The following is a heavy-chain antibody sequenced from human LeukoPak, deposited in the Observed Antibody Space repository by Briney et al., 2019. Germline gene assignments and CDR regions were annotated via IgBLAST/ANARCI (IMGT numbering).Heavy chain of an antibody. V-gene: IGHV3-33*01. J-gene: IGHJ4*02. CDR1: GFTFSNYG. CDR3: AREWGPIAVSGGPGY. D-gene: IGHD6-19*01. Sequence: GGSLRLCCAASGFTFSNYGMHWVRQAPGKGLEWVALIWFDGRNKFHADSVKGRFTISRDNSKNTLFLQMNSLRAEDTAVYYCAREWGPIAVSGGPGYWGQGALVTVSS. CDR2: IWFDGRNK.